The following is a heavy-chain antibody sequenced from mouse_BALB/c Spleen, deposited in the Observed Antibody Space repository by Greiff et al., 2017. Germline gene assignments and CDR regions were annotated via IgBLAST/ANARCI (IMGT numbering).Heavy chain of an antibody. V-gene: IGHV5-9-4*01. CDR2: ISSGGSYT. CDR1: GFTFSSYA. Sequence: EVQRVESGGGLVKPGGSLKLSCAASGFTFSSYAMSWVRQSPEKRLEWVAEISSGGSYTYYPDTVTGRFTISRDNAKNTLYLEMSSLRSEDTAMYYCAREFAYWGQGTLVTVSA. J-gene: IGHJ3*01. CDR3: AREFAY.